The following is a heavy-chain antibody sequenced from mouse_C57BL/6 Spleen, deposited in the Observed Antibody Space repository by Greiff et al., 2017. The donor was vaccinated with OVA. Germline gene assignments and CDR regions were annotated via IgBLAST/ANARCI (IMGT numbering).Heavy chain of an antibody. Sequence: QVQLKQPGAELVRPGSSVKLSCKASGYTFTSYWMDWVKQRPGQGLEWIGNIYPSDSETHYNQKFKDKATLTVDKSSSTAYMQLSSLTSEDSAVYYGARGGYSNYPYFDYWGQGTTLTVSS. CDR2: IYPSDSET. D-gene: IGHD2-5*01. CDR1: GYTFTSYW. CDR3: ARGGYSNYPYFDY. J-gene: IGHJ2*01. V-gene: IGHV1-61*01.